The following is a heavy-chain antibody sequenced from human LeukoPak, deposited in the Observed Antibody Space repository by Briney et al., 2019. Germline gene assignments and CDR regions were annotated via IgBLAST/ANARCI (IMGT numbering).Heavy chain of an antibody. Sequence: GASVKVSCKASGYTFTGYYMHWVRQAPGQGLEWMGWINPYSGGTNYAQKFQGRVTMTRDTSISTAYMELSRLRSDDTAVYYCAGRGSYYYYMDVWGKGTTVTVSS. CDR1: GYTFTGYY. J-gene: IGHJ6*03. V-gene: IGHV1-2*02. CDR3: AGRGSYYYYMDV. D-gene: IGHD3-10*01. CDR2: INPYSGGT.